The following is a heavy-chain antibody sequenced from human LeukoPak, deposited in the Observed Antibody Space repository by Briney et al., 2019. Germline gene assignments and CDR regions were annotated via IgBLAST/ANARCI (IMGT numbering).Heavy chain of an antibody. V-gene: IGHV3-66*01. Sequence: GGSLRLSCAATGFTVRSNFMSWVRQAPGKGLEWVSLITKDGSTYYADSVKGRFAISKDNSLNTLYLHMNGLRAEDTAVYYCARGNTVIGTPLGWGQGTLVTVSS. D-gene: IGHD5-18*01. CDR1: GFTVRSNF. J-gene: IGHJ4*02. CDR2: ITKDGST. CDR3: ARGNTVIGTPLG.